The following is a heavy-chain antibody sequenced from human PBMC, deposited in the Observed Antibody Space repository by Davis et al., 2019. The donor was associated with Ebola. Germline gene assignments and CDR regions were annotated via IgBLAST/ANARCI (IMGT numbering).Heavy chain of an antibody. V-gene: IGHV3-74*01. J-gene: IGHJ4*02. Sequence: PSETLSLTCTVSGGSISSSSYYWGWIRQPPGKGLVWVSRITNDGTRTSYADSVKGRFTISRDNDKNTLYLQMNSLGAEDTGIYYCTRVTGYNKPIEYWGQGTLVTVSS. CDR2: ITNDGTRT. D-gene: IGHD5-24*01. CDR1: GGSISSSSYY. CDR3: TRVTGYNKPIEY.